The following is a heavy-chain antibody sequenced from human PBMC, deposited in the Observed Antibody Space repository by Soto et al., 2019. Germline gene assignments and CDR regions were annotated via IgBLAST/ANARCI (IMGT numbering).Heavy chain of an antibody. CDR3: ARAKPITMVRGAYVYYYYYMDV. J-gene: IGHJ6*03. CDR2: ISSSGSTI. CDR1: GFTFSDYY. D-gene: IGHD3-10*01. Sequence: PGGSLRLSCAASGFTFSDYYMSWIRQAPGKGLEWVSYISSSGSTIYYADSVKGRFTISRDNAKNSLYLQMNSLRAEDTAVYYCARAKPITMVRGAYVYYYYYMDVWGKGTTVTVSS. V-gene: IGHV3-11*01.